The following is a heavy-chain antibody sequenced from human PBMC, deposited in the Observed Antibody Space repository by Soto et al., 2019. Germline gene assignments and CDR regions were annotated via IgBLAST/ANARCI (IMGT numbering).Heavy chain of an antibody. D-gene: IGHD6-19*01. CDR3: ARPRGPVGGTTDRTEDWYFDL. Sequence: QVQLVQSGAEVKKPGSSVKVSCKASGGTFSSYAISWVRQAPGQGIEWMGGIIPIFGTANYAQKFQGRVTITADESTSTAYMELSSLRSEDTAVYYCARPRGPVGGTTDRTEDWYFDLWGRGTLVTVSS. CDR1: GGTFSSYA. V-gene: IGHV1-69*01. CDR2: IIPIFGTA. J-gene: IGHJ2*01.